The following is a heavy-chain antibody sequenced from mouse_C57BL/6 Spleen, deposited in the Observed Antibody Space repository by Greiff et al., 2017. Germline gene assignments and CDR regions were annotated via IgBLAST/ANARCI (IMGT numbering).Heavy chain of an antibody. CDR1: GYAFSSSW. D-gene: IGHD2-5*01. Sequence: VQLQQSGPELVKPGASVKISCKASGYAFSSSWMNWVKQRPGKGLEWIGRIYPGDGDTNYNGKFKGKATLTADKSSSTAYMQLSSLTSEDSAVYFCARLGLHYSNWFAYWGQGTLVTVSA. J-gene: IGHJ3*01. CDR2: IYPGDGDT. V-gene: IGHV1-82*01. CDR3: ARLGLHYSNWFAY.